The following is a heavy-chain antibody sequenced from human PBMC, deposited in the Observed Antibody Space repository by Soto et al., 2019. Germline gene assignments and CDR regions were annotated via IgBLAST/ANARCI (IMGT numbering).Heavy chain of an antibody. J-gene: IGHJ4*02. CDR2: ISGSGSTI. CDR1: GFIFSSCP. CDR3: ARALASGRGLDY. Sequence: GGSLRLSCAASGFIFSSCPMSWVRQAPGKELEWVSGISGSGSTIFYGDSVRGRFTTSRDNSKNTLYLEMSSLRVEDTAVYYCARALASGRGLDYWGQGTLVTGSS. V-gene: IGHV3-23*01. D-gene: IGHD3-10*01.